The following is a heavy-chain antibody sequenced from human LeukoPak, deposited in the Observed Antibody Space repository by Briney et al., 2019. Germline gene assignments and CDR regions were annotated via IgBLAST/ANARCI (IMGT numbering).Heavy chain of an antibody. V-gene: IGHV4-30-4*01. Sequence: PSETLSLTCTVSGGSISSGDYYWSWIRQPPGKGLEWIGYIYYSGSTYYNPSLKSRVTISVDTSKNQFSLKLSSVTAADTAVYYCASGLVAGTTDYWGQGTLVTVSS. D-gene: IGHD6-19*01. CDR2: IYYSGST. CDR1: GGSISSGDYY. J-gene: IGHJ4*02. CDR3: ASGLVAGTTDY.